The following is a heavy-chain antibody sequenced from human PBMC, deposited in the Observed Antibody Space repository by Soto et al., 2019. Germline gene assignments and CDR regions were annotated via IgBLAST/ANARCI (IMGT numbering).Heavy chain of an antibody. Sequence: SETLSLSCTVSGGSISSSSYYWGWIRQPPGKGLEWIGSIYYSGSTYHNPSLKSRVTISVDTSKNQFSLKLSSVTAADTAVYYCARQFRLYDFWSGYYAYFDYWGQGTLVTVSS. CDR1: GGSISSSSYY. CDR3: ARQFRLYDFWSGYYAYFDY. V-gene: IGHV4-39*01. J-gene: IGHJ4*02. CDR2: IYYSGST. D-gene: IGHD3-3*01.